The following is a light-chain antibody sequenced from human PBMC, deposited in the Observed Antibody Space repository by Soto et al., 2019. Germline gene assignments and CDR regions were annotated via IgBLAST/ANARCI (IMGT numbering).Light chain of an antibody. CDR2: GAS. CDR3: QQYNDWPRT. Sequence: EIVMTQSPATLSVSPGERATLSCRASQSFSNNLAWFQHKPGQAPRLLIYGASTRATGIPDRFSGRGSGTEFTLTISSLQSEDFAVYYCQQYNDWPRTFGQGTKVES. CDR1: QSFSNN. V-gene: IGKV3-15*01. J-gene: IGKJ1*01.